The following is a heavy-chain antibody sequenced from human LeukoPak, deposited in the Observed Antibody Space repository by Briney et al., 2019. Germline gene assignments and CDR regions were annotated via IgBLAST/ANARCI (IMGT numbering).Heavy chain of an antibody. D-gene: IGHD3-3*01. J-gene: IGHJ4*02. V-gene: IGHV4-39*02. Sequence: NPSETLSLTCTVSGGSIINSGYYWAWMRQAPGKGLEWIGSNTGRTYYNPSLNSRLTLSVDKSKSHFSLKLSSLTAADTAVYYCARAFGVVSVFDSWGQGTVVTVSS. CDR2: NTGRT. CDR3: ARAFGVVSVFDS. CDR1: GGSIINSGYY.